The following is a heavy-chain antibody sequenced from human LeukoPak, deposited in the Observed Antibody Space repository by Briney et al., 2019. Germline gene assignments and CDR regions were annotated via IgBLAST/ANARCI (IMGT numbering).Heavy chain of an antibody. Sequence: GGSLRLSWAASGFTFSSYEMNWVRQAPGKGLECVSYISSSGGTISYADSVKGRFAISRDNAKNALYLQMNSLRAEDTANYYCARGGNWFDPWGQGTLVTVSS. CDR3: ARGGNWFDP. CDR2: ISSSGGTI. J-gene: IGHJ5*02. V-gene: IGHV3-48*03. D-gene: IGHD3-16*01. CDR1: GFTFSSYE.